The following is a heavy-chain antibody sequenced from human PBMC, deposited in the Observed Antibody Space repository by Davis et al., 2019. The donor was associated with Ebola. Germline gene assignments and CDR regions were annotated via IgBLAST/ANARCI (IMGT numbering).Heavy chain of an antibody. CDR2: IYYSGST. CDR3: ARRYCGGDCYSRDWFDP. Sequence: MPSETLSLTCAVSGYSISSNNWWGWIRQPPGKGLEWIGYIYYSGSTYYNPSLKSRVTMSVDTSKNQFSLKLSSVTAVDTAVYYCARRYCGGDCYSRDWFDPWGQGTLVTVSS. CDR1: GYSISSNNW. J-gene: IGHJ5*02. D-gene: IGHD2-21*02. V-gene: IGHV4-28*01.